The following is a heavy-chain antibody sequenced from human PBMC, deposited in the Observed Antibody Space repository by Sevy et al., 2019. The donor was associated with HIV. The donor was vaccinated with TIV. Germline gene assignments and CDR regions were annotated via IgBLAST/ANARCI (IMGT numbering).Heavy chain of an antibody. V-gene: IGHV3-30-3*01. CDR1: GFTFSSYA. J-gene: IGHJ5*02. CDR3: ARGGRDCSGGSCYDGDWFDP. CDR2: ISYDGSNK. D-gene: IGHD2-15*01. Sequence: GGPLRLSCAASGFTFSSYAMHWVRQAPGKGLEWVAVISYDGSNKYYADSVKGRFTISRDNSKNTLYLQMNSLRAEDTAVYYCARGGRDCSGGSCYDGDWFDPWGQGTLVTVSS.